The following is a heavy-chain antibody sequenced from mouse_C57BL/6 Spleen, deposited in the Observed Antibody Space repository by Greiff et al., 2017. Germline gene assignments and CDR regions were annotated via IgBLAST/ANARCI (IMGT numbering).Heavy chain of an antibody. V-gene: IGHV1-52*01. D-gene: IGHD1-1*01. J-gene: IGHJ4*01. CDR3: ARNYYGSNPYAMDY. CDR2: IDPSDSET. CDR1: GYTFTSYW. Sequence: VKLQQPGAELVRPGSSVKLSCKASGYTFTSYWMHWVKQRPIQGLEWIGNIDPSDSETHYNQKFKDKATLTVDKSSSTAYMQLSSLTSEDSAVYYCARNYYGSNPYAMDYWGQGTSVTVS.